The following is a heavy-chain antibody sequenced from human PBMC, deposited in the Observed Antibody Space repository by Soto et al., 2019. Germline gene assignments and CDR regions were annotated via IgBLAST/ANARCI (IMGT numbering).Heavy chain of an antibody. D-gene: IGHD3-10*01. V-gene: IGHV1-18*01. J-gene: IGHJ4*02. CDR1: GYTFNSYT. CDR3: ARAEAPFGDSLH. Sequence: ASVKVSCKTSGYTFNSYTIAWVRQAPGQGLEWLGWISPDDGNTEYEQKFQGRVTMTADTLTNNAYLELRSLKSDDTAIYYCARAEAPFGDSLHWRQRTPVTVSS. CDR2: ISPDDGNT.